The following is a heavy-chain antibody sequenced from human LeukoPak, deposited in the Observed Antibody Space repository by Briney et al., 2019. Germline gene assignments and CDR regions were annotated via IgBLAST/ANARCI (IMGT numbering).Heavy chain of an antibody. CDR3: ARVCIDWNTGSLMFDP. V-gene: IGHV4-30-4*07. D-gene: IGHD1/OR15-1a*01. CDR2: IYYSGST. CDR1: GGSISSGGYS. J-gene: IGHJ5*02. Sequence: SETLSLTCAVSGGSISSGGYSWSWIRQPPGTGLEWIGYIYYSGSTYYNPSLKSRVTISVDTSKNQFSLKLSSVTAADTAVYYCARVCIDWNTGSLMFDPWGQGTLVTVSS.